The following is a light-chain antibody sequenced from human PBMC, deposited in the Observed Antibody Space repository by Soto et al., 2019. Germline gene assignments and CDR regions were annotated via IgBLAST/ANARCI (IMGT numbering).Light chain of an antibody. CDR1: QSVSSSY. Sequence: EIVLTQSPGTLSLSPGERATLSCRASQSVSSSYLAWYQQKPGQAPRLLIYGASSRATGIPDRFSGSGSGTDFTLTISRLEPEDFAVYYCPQSEVTFGQGTRLEI. CDR2: GAS. V-gene: IGKV3-20*01. J-gene: IGKJ5*01. CDR3: PQSEVT.